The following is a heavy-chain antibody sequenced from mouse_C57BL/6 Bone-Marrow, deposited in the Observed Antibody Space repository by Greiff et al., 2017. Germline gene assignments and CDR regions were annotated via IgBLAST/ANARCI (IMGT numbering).Heavy chain of an antibody. D-gene: IGHD3-3*01. V-gene: IGHV7-1*01. Sequence: EVKLMESGGGLVQSGRSLRLSCATSGFTFSDFYMEWVRQAPGKGLEWIAASRNKANDYTTEYSASVKGRFIVSRDTSQSILYLQMNALRAEDTAIYYCARWGRESYFDYWGQGTTLTVSS. CDR1: GFTFSDFY. J-gene: IGHJ2*01. CDR3: ARWGRESYFDY. CDR2: SRNKANDYTT.